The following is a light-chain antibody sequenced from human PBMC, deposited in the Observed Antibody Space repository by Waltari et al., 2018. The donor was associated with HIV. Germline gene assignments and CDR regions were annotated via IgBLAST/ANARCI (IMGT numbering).Light chain of an antibody. CDR1: RTNIGAGYD. Sequence: QSVLTQPPSVSGAPGQRVTISCTGSRTNIGAGYDVHWYQQLPGTAPKLLIFRNVNRPSGCPDRFSWSKSGTAASLAITGLQAEDEADFYCQSYDTSLGGWVFGGGTKLTVL. CDR3: QSYDTSLGGWV. J-gene: IGLJ3*02. CDR2: RNV. V-gene: IGLV1-40*01.